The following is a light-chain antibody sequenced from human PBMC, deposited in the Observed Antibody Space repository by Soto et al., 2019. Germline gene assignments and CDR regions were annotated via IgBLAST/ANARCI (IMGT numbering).Light chain of an antibody. CDR2: AAT. V-gene: IGKV1-17*01. CDR1: QDIGSD. Sequence: DIQMTQSPSSLSAFVGDRVTITCRASQDIGSDLGWYRQKPGKAPNRLIYAATSLQSGVPSRFSGSGSGTEFTLTISSLQPEDFATYYCLQHNSYPRAFGQGTKVEIK. CDR3: LQHNSYPRA. J-gene: IGKJ1*01.